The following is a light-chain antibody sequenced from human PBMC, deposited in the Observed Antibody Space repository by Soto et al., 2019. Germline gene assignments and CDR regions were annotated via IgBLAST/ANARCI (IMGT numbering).Light chain of an antibody. CDR1: QGISRF. CDR2: AAS. V-gene: IGKV1-12*01. CDR3: QLLNSFPYT. Sequence: DIQMTQSPSSVSASVGDRVTFTCRASQGISRFLAWYHQKSGSAPKFLMFAASTLQREVPSRFIAGGSGTDFTLTINSLRPEDFGTYYCQLLNSFPYTFGQGTKLDLK. J-gene: IGKJ2*01.